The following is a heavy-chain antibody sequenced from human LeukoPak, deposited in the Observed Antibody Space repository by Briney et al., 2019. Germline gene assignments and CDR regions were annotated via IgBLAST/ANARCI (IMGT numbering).Heavy chain of an antibody. CDR1: GGTFSSYA. D-gene: IGHD4-17*01. V-gene: IGHV1-69*13. CDR2: IIPIFGTA. J-gene: IGHJ4*02. Sequence: SVKVSCKASGGTFSSYAISWVRQAPGQGLEWMGGIIPIFGTANYAQKFQGRVTITADESTSTAYMELSSLRSEDTAVYYCASTLHDYGDYYFDYWGQGTLVTVSS. CDR3: ASTLHDYGDYYFDY.